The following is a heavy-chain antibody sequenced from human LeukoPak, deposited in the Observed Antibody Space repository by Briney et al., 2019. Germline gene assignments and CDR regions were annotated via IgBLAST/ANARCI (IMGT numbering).Heavy chain of an antibody. Sequence: GGSLRLSCAASGFTVSSNDTNWVRQAPGKGLEWVSIVHIGNSTYYADSVKGRFTISRDNSKNTLYLQMNSLRAEDTAVYYCAADWPLDYWGQGTLVTVSS. D-gene: IGHD3/OR15-3a*01. V-gene: IGHV3-66*01. CDR2: VHIGNST. CDR3: AADWPLDY. CDR1: GFTVSSND. J-gene: IGHJ4*02.